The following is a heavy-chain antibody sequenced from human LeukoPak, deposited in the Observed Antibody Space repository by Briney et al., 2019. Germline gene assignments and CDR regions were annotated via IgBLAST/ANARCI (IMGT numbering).Heavy chain of an antibody. CDR3: AKDHSSGWPYCFPY. V-gene: IGHV3-30*02. Sequence: SGGSLRLSCAASGFSFSTSGMHWVRQAPGKGLEWVAFIQYDESYKYYVDSVKGRFTISRDNSKNTLYLQMNSLRAEDTAVYYCAKDHSSGWPYCFPYWGQGTLVTVSS. CDR2: IQYDESYK. D-gene: IGHD6-19*01. J-gene: IGHJ4*02. CDR1: GFSFSTSG.